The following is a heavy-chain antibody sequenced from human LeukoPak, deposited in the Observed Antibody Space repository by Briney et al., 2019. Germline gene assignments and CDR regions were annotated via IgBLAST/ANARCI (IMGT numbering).Heavy chain of an antibody. CDR2: INSDGSST. CDR1: GFTFSSYW. V-gene: IGHV3-74*01. CDR3: AGAVLGGGYDSY. Sequence: PGGSLRLSCATSGFTFSSYWMHWVRQAPGKGLVWVSRINSDGSSTSYADSVKGRFTISRDNAKNTLYLQMSSLGAEDTAVYYCAGAVLGGGYDSYWGQGTLVTVSS. J-gene: IGHJ4*02. D-gene: IGHD5-12*01.